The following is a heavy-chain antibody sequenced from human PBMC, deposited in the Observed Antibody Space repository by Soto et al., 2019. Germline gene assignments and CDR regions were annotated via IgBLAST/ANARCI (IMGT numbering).Heavy chain of an antibody. CDR3: ARGPSDYYDNSANYFLDY. CDR2: ISTYNGNT. V-gene: IGHV1-18*01. Sequence: ASVKVSCKTSGYTFITYGVSWVRQAPEQGLDWLGWISTYNGNTRYAERLQGRVTMTTDTTTNTAYMELRNLRSDDTAVYYCARGPSDYYDNSANYFLDYWGQGTLVTVSS. D-gene: IGHD3-22*01. CDR1: GYTFITYG. J-gene: IGHJ4*02.